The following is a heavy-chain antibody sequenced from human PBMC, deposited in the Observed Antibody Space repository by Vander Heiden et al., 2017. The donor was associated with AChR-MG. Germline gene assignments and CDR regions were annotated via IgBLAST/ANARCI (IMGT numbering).Heavy chain of an antibody. D-gene: IGHD3-10*01. J-gene: IGHJ6*02. V-gene: IGHV3-21*01. CDR2: ISSSSSYI. Sequence: EVQLVESGGGLVKPGGSLRLSCAASGFTFSSYSMNWVRQAPGKGLEWVSSISSSSSYIYYADSVKGRFTISRDNAKNSLYLQMNSLRAEDTAVYYCARDFIWFGELLAGYYYYGMDVWGQGTTVTVSS. CDR1: GFTFSSYS. CDR3: ARDFIWFGELLAGYYYYGMDV.